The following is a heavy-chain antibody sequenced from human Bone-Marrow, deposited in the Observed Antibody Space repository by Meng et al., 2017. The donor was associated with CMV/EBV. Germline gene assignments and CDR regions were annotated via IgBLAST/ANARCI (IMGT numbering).Heavy chain of an antibody. J-gene: IGHJ4*02. Sequence: ASVKVSCKVSGYTLTELSMHWVRQAPGKGLEWMGGFDPEDGETIYAQKFQGRVTITADKSTSTAYMELSSLRSEDTAVYYCASYSSSSRSYFDYWGQGTLVTVSS. D-gene: IGHD6-13*01. CDR3: ASYSSSSRSYFDY. CDR2: FDPEDGET. V-gene: IGHV1-24*01. CDR1: GYTLTELS.